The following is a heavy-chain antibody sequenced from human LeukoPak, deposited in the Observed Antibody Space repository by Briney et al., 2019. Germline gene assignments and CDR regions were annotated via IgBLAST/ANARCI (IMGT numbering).Heavy chain of an antibody. V-gene: IGHV4-59*01. D-gene: IGHD6-13*01. CDR2: IYYSGST. J-gene: IGHJ6*02. CDR1: GGSISSYY. Sequence: KSSQTLSLTCTVSGGSISSYYWSWIRQPPGKGLEWIGYIYYSGSTNYNPSLRSRVTISVDTSKNQFSLKLSSVTAADTAVYYCARAGELWSSSWYGDYYYGMDVWGQGTTVTVSS. CDR3: ARAGELWSSSWYGDYYYGMDV.